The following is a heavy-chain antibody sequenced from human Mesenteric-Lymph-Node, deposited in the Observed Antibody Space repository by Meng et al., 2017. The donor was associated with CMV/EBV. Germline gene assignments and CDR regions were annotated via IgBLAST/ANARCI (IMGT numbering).Heavy chain of an antibody. CDR3: ARGSHYSSSWYSLPDY. CDR2: IYHSGST. D-gene: IGHD6-13*01. J-gene: IGHJ4*02. CDR1: GGSISSSNW. Sequence: SETLSLTCAVSGGSISSSNWWSWVRQPPGKGLEWIGEIYHSGSTNYNPSLKSRVTISVDKSKNQFSLKLSSVTAADTAVYYCARGSHYSSSWYSLPDYWGQGTLVTVSS. V-gene: IGHV4-4*02.